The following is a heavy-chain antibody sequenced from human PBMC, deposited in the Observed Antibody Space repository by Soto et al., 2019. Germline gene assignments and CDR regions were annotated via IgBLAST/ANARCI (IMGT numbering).Heavy chain of an antibody. CDR3: ARDKVALFRREKSWFDP. CDR2: INHSGST. J-gene: IGHJ5*02. CDR1: GGSFSGYY. D-gene: IGHD2-15*01. Sequence: PSETLSLTCAVYGGSFSGYYWSWIRQPPGKGLEWIGEINHSGSTNYNPSLKSRVTISVGTSKNQFSLKLSSVTAADTAVYYCARDKVALFRREKSWFDPWGQGTLVTVSS. V-gene: IGHV4-34*01.